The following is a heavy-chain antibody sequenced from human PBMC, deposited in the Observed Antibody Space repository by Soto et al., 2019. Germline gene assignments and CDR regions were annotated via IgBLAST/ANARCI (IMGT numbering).Heavy chain of an antibody. CDR1: GFTFRSYV. V-gene: IGHV3-30*19. Sequence: QVQLVESGGGVVQPGTSLRVSCVGSGFTFRSYVIHWVRQAPGKGLEWVALTSYDGSDKYYGDSVRGRFTISRDNSRNTVHLQKDSLRLEDTALYYGARWGTRGGLDVWGQGTLVSVSS. CDR2: TSYDGSDK. D-gene: IGHD3-16*01. CDR3: ARWGTRGGLDV. J-gene: IGHJ1*01.